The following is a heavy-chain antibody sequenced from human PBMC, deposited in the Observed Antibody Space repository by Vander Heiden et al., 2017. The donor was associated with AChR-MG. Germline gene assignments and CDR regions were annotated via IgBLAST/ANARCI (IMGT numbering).Heavy chain of an antibody. J-gene: IGHJ4*02. CDR3: ARFASGWYRGTYYFDY. D-gene: IGHD6-19*01. V-gene: IGHV2-26*01. CDR2: IFSNDEK. Sequence: QVTLTVPGPVLVTSPEPLTLTCTVSGFSLSTARMGVSWSRQPPGKALEWLAHIFSNDEKSYSTSLKSRLTSSKDTSKSQVVLTMTNMDPVDTATYYCARFASGWYRGTYYFDYWGQGTLVTVSS. CDR1: GFSLSTARMG.